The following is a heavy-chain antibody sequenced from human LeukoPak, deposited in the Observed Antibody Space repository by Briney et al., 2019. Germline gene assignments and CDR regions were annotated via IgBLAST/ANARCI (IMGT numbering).Heavy chain of an antibody. D-gene: IGHD3-22*01. CDR2: IYTSGST. V-gene: IGHV4-61*02. CDR3: ARGSRTYYYDSSGYLAQYYFDY. Sequence: SETLSLTCTVSGASVSSGSYYWNWIRQPAGKGLEWIGRIYTSGSTNYNPSLKSRVTISVDTSKNQFSLKLSSVTAADTAVYYCARGSRTYYYDSSGYLAQYYFDYWGQGTLVTVSS. J-gene: IGHJ4*02. CDR1: GASVSSGSYY.